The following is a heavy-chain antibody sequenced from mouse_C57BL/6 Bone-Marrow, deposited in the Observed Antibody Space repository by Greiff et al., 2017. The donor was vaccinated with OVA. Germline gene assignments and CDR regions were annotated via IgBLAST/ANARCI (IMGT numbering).Heavy chain of an antibody. CDR3: AELFYFDY. Sequence: QVHVKQSGAELARPGASVKMSCKASGYTFTSYTMHWVKQRPGQGLEWIGYINPSSGYTKYNQKFKDKATLTADKSSSTAYMQLSSLTSEDSAVYYCAELFYFDYWGQGTTRTGSS. CDR1: GYTFTSYT. CDR2: INPSSGYT. J-gene: IGHJ2*01. V-gene: IGHV1-4*01.